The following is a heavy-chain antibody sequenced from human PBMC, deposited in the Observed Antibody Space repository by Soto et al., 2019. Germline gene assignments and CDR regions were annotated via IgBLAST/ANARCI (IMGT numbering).Heavy chain of an antibody. CDR1: GYTFSTYD. Sequence: QVQLVQSGAEVKKPGASVKVSCKASGYTFSTYDINWVRQATGQGLQWMGWMNPNSGNTGYAQKFQGRVTMTRNTSISTANMELSSLRSEDTAVYYCARGPIPPPTTTTYGMDVWGQGTTVTVSS. V-gene: IGHV1-8*01. D-gene: IGHD4-4*01. CDR2: MNPNSGNT. J-gene: IGHJ6*02. CDR3: ARGPIPPPTTTTYGMDV.